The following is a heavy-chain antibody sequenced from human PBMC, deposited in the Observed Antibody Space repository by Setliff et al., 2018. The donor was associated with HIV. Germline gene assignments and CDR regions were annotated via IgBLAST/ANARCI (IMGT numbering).Heavy chain of an antibody. CDR2: ISAYNGNT. J-gene: IGHJ4*02. CDR1: GYTFTSYG. D-gene: IGHD3-3*01. CDR3: ANSQDWSGYYALDY. Sequence: ASVKVSCKASGYTFTSYGISWVRQAPGQGLEWMGWISAYNGNTNYAQKLQGRVTMTTDTSTSTAYMELRSLRSDDTAVYYCANSQDWSGYYALDYWGQGTLVTSPQ. V-gene: IGHV1-18*01.